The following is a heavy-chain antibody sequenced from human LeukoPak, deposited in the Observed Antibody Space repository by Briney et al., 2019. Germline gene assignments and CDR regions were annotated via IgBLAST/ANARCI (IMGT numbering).Heavy chain of an antibody. D-gene: IGHD2-15*01. CDR3: ARGADGVSSNSRGWFDP. CDR1: GFTFSSYS. J-gene: IGHJ5*02. Sequence: PGGSLRLSCTASGFTFSSYSMNCVRQAPGKGLEWVSSISTSSSYIYYADSVKGRFTISRDNARNSLYLQMNTLRAEDTAVYSCARGADGVSSNSRGWFDPWGQGTLVTVSS. CDR2: ISTSSSYI. V-gene: IGHV3-21*01.